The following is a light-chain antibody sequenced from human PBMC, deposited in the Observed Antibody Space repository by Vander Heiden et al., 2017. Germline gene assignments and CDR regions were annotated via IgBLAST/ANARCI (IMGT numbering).Light chain of an antibody. CDR3: QTWGIGIKV. J-gene: IGLJ2*01. Sequence: QIELTQSPSSSASLADSVTLTCTLSSGHTTYVIAWHQQQPDKAPRYLMTLYSDGSQTKGDGIPDRFSGSSSGAERYLTISSLQSEDEADYYCQTWGIGIKVFGGGTKLTVL. V-gene: IGLV4-69*01. CDR1: SGHTTYV. CDR2: LYSDGSQ.